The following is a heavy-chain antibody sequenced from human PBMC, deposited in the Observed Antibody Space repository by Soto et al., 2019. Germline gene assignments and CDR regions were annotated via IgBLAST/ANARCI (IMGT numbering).Heavy chain of an antibody. J-gene: IGHJ6*02. V-gene: IGHV3-23*01. CDR2: ISGSGGST. CDR1: GFTFSSYA. CDR3: AKSQLAVAVYLKGYYYYGMDV. Sequence: GGSLRLSCAASGFTFSSYAMSWVRQAPGKGLEWVSAISGSGGSTYYADSVKGRFTISRDNSKNTLYLQMNSLRAEDTAVYYCAKSQLAVAVYLKGYYYYGMDVWGQGTTVTVSS. D-gene: IGHD6-19*01.